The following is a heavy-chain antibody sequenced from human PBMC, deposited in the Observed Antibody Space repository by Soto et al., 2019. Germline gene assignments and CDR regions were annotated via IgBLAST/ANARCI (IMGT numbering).Heavy chain of an antibody. V-gene: IGHV2-5*02. J-gene: IGHJ4*02. D-gene: IGHD3-22*01. Sequence: SGPTLVNPTHTLTLTCTFSGFSLSTSGVGVGWIRQPPGKALEWLALIYWDDDKRYSPSLKSRLTITKDTSKNQVVLTMTNMDPVDTDTYYCARLYYYGSSGYYFDYWGKGTLVTVSS. CDR2: IYWDDDK. CDR3: ARLYYYGSSGYYFDY. CDR1: GFSLSTSGVG.